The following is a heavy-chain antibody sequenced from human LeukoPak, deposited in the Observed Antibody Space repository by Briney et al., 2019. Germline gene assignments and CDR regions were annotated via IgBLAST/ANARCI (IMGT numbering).Heavy chain of an antibody. Sequence: GASVKVSCKASGYTFTSYYMHWVRQAPGQGLEWMGIINPSGGSTSYAQKFQGRVTMTRDTSTSTVYMELSSLRSEDTAVYYCARGSVPAAMRGVDCFDYWGQGTLVTVSS. V-gene: IGHV1-46*01. CDR1: GYTFTSYY. D-gene: IGHD2-2*01. J-gene: IGHJ4*02. CDR3: ARGSVPAAMRGVDCFDY. CDR2: INPSGGST.